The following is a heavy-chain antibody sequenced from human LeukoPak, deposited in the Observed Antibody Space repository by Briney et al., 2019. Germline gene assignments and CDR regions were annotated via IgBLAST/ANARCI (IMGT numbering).Heavy chain of an antibody. CDR1: GFSLSTSGMC. J-gene: IGHJ5*02. Sequence: SGPALVKPTQTLTLTCTFSGFSLSTSGMCVSWIRQPLGKPLEWLALIDWDDDKYYSTSLKTRLTISKDTSKNQVVLTMTNMDPVDTATYYCARTNKPVDYGSGSYYIWPWFDPWGQGTLVTVSS. D-gene: IGHD3-10*01. V-gene: IGHV2-70*01. CDR3: ARTNKPVDYGSGSYYIWPWFDP. CDR2: IDWDDDK.